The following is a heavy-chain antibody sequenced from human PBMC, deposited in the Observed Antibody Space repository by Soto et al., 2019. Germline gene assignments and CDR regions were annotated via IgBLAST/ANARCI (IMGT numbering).Heavy chain of an antibody. D-gene: IGHD3-22*01. CDR2: IYPADNDI. V-gene: IGHV5-51*01. CDR1: GGPFTTYW. Sequence: GESLKISCKVFGGPFTTYWIVWVRQKPGKGLEWMGAIYPADNDIRFNPSFQGRVTISADRSTSTAFLQWSSLKASDTATYYCARKHSRGYFTWLDPWGQGTQVTVYS. CDR3: ARKHSRGYFTWLDP. J-gene: IGHJ5*02.